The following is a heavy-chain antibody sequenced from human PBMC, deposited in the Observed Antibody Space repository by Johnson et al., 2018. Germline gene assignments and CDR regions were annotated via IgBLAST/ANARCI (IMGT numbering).Heavy chain of an antibody. CDR2: MFYTGPT. V-gene: IGHV4-59*01. CDR1: GASISSYY. CDR3: ARYSSSRADYYYYYRDV. Sequence: QVQLVQSGPGLVKPSETLSLTCTVSGASISSYYWSWIRQPPGKGLEWIGSMFYTGPTNYNPSLKSRITMSVDTSKNQFSLKLSSVTAADTAVYYCARYSSSRADYYYYYRDVWGEGTTVTVSS. D-gene: IGHD6-13*01. J-gene: IGHJ6*03.